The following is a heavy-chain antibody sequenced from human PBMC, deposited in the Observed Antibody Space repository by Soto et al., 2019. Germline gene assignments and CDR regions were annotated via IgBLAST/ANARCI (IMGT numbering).Heavy chain of an antibody. Sequence: QVQLVESGGGVVQPGRSLRLSCAASGFTFSSYGMHWVRQAPGKGLEWVAVISYDGSNKYYADSVKGRFTISRDNSKNTLYLQMNSLRAEDTAVYYCAKQTIEEGIQLSTTASHWGQGTLVTVSS. V-gene: IGHV3-30*18. CDR3: AKQTIEEGIQLSTTASH. CDR1: GFTFSSYG. D-gene: IGHD5-18*01. CDR2: ISYDGSNK. J-gene: IGHJ4*02.